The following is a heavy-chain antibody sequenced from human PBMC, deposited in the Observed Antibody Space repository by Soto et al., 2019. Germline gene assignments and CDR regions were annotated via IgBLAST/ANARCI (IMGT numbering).Heavy chain of an antibody. Sequence: LRLSCAASGFTVSSNYMSWVRQAPGKGLEWVSVIYSGGSTYYADSVKGRFTISRDNSKNTLYLQMNSLRAEDTAVYYCARDREEYSSSPTYYYYYGMDVWGQGTTVTVSS. D-gene: IGHD6-6*01. CDR3: ARDREEYSSSPTYYYYYGMDV. CDR2: IYSGGST. CDR1: GFTVSSNY. V-gene: IGHV3-53*01. J-gene: IGHJ6*02.